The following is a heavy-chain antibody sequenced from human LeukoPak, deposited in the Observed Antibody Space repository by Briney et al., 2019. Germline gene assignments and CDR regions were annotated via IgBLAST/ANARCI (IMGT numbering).Heavy chain of an antibody. Sequence: GGSLRLSCAASGFIFDDYDMSWVRQVPGNGLEWVSNINWNGNNIGYAGSVKGRFTISRDNAKNSVYLQMNSLRAEDTAFYYCARGLMGGYPRFDYWGQGTLVTVSS. J-gene: IGHJ4*02. D-gene: IGHD3-22*01. CDR1: GFIFDDYD. CDR2: INWNGNNI. CDR3: ARGLMGGYPRFDY. V-gene: IGHV3-20*04.